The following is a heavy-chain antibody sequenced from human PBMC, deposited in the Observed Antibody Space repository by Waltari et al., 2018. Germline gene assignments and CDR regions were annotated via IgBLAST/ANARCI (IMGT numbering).Heavy chain of an antibody. Sequence: EVQLLESGGGLVQPGGSLRLPCAASGFPFNTYTMNWVRQAPGKGLEWVSSISGNGGSTYYADSAKGRFTISRDNSKNTLYLQINSLRAEDTALYYCAKPLRNWNYFDYWGQGTLVTVSS. J-gene: IGHJ4*02. CDR1: GFPFNTYT. V-gene: IGHV3-23*01. CDR3: AKPLRNWNYFDY. CDR2: ISGNGGST. D-gene: IGHD1-1*01.